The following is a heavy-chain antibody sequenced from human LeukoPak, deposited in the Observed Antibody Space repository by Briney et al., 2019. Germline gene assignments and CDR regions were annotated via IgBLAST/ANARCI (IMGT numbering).Heavy chain of an antibody. J-gene: IGHJ4*02. CDR3: ARDPASGNNPY. D-gene: IGHD1/OR15-1a*01. V-gene: IGHV3-7*01. CDR2: IKQDGSVT. CDR1: GFTFSDFW. Sequence: GGSLRLSCAASGFTFSDFWMTWVRQAPGKGLVWVANIKQDGSVTNHVESVRGRFTISRDNPKNSLYLQMNSLGVEDTAVYYCARDPASGNNPYWGQGTLVTVSS.